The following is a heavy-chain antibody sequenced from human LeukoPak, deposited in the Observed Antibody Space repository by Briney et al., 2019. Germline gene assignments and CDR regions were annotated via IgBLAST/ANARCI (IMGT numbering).Heavy chain of an antibody. CDR2: ISSSGSTI. CDR3: ARVTTIFGVVSDFDY. D-gene: IGHD3-3*01. J-gene: IGHJ4*02. V-gene: IGHV3-11*01. CDR1: GFTFSDYY. Sequence: GGSLRLSCAASGFTFSDYYMSWIRQAPGKGLEWVSYISSSGSTIYYADSVKGRFTISRDNAKNSLYLQMNSLRAEDTAVYYCARVTTIFGVVSDFDYWGQGTLVTASS.